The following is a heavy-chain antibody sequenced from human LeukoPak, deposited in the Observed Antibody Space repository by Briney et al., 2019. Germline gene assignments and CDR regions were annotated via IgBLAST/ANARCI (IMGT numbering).Heavy chain of an antibody. CDR2: ISSSSSYI. V-gene: IGHV3-21*01. CDR1: GFTFSSHS. J-gene: IGHJ4*02. D-gene: IGHD3-3*01. Sequence: GGSLRLSCAASGFTFSSHSMNWVRQAPGKGLEWVSSISSSSSYIYYADSVKGRFTISRDNAKNSLYLQMNSLRAEDTAVYYCARDRWATIFGVGHWGQGTLVTVSS. CDR3: ARDRWATIFGVGH.